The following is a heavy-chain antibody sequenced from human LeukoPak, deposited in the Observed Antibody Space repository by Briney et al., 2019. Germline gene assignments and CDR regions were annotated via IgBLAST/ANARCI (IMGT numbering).Heavy chain of an antibody. V-gene: IGHV4-38-2*01. CDR1: GYSISSGYY. D-gene: IGHD3-10*01. Sequence: SETLSLTCAVSGYSISSGYYWGWIRQPPGKGLEWIGSIYHSGSTYYNPSLKSRVTISVDTSKNQFSLKLSSVTAADTAVYYCARVGGPGGYYFDYWGQGTLVTVSS. J-gene: IGHJ4*02. CDR3: ARVGGPGGYYFDY. CDR2: IYHSGST.